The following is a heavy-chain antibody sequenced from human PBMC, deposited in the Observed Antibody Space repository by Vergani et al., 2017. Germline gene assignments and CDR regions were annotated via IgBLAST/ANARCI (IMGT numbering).Heavy chain of an antibody. D-gene: IGHD4-17*01. CDR1: GYSISSGYY. Sequence: QVQLQESGPGLVKPSETLSLTCAVSGYSISSGYYWGWIRQPPGKGLEWIGSIYHSGSTYYNPSLKSRVTISVETSKNQFSLKLSSVTAADTAVYYCGRNHYGADDNWFDPWGQGTLVTVSS. J-gene: IGHJ5*02. CDR2: IYHSGST. V-gene: IGHV4-38-2*01. CDR3: GRNHYGADDNWFDP.